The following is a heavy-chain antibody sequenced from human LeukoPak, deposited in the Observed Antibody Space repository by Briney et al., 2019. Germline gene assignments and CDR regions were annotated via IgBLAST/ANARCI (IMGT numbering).Heavy chain of an antibody. D-gene: IGHD3-22*01. CDR2: SRNKAHSYTT. CDR3: ARGDSSGYYYDL. V-gene: IGHV3-72*01. J-gene: IGHJ5*02. CDR1: GFTFSDHF. Sequence: GGSLRLSCAASGFTFSDHFMDWVRQAPGKGLEWVGRSRNKAHSYTTEYAASVKDRFTISRDGSKNSLYLQMDGLKTEDTAVYYCARGDSSGYYYDLGGQGTLVTASS.